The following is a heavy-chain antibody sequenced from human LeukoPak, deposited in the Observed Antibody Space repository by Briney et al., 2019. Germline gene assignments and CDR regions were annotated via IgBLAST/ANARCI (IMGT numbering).Heavy chain of an antibody. D-gene: IGHD3-22*01. J-gene: IGHJ1*01. CDR1: GYTFTSYA. V-gene: IGHV1-2*02. Sequence: ASVKVSCKASGYTFTSYAITWVRQAPGQGLEWLGWINPNSGDTNFAQKFQGRVTMTRDTSISTVYMELSRLRSDDTAVFFCARGYYDSSDFEYFQHWGQGTLVTVSS. CDR2: INPNSGDT. CDR3: ARGYYDSSDFEYFQH.